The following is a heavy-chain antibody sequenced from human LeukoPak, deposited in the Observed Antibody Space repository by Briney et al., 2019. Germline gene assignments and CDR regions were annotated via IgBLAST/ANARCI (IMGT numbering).Heavy chain of an antibody. Sequence: GGSLRLSCAASGFTFSSYAMHWVRQAPGKGLEWVAVISYDGSNKYYADSVKGRFTISRDNSKNTLYLQMNSLRAEDTAVYYCARGGCGDSAAPFDDWGQGTLVPVSS. CDR2: ISYDGSNK. CDR1: GFTFSSYA. D-gene: IGHD2-21*02. V-gene: IGHV3-30-3*01. CDR3: ARGGCGDSAAPFDD. J-gene: IGHJ4*02.